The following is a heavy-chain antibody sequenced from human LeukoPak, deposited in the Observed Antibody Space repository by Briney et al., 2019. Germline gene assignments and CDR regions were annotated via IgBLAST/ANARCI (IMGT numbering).Heavy chain of an antibody. J-gene: IGHJ4*02. D-gene: IGHD3-22*01. CDR1: GFTFSSYG. CDR2: ISYDGSNK. Sequence: PGGSLRLSCAASGFTFSSYGMHWVRQAPGKGLEWVAVISYDGSNKYYADSVKGRFTISRDNSKNTLYLQMNSLRAEDTAVYYRAKGLWYYYDSSGYVDYWGQGTLVTVSS. CDR3: AKGLWYYYDSSGYVDY. V-gene: IGHV3-30*18.